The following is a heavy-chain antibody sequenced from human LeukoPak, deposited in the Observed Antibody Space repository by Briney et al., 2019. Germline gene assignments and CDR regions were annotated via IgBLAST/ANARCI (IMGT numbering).Heavy chain of an antibody. V-gene: IGHV5-51*01. D-gene: IGHD6-13*01. J-gene: IGHJ4*02. CDR2: IFPGDSDT. Sequence: GESLQISCKASGSSFTTNWIGWVRQLPGQGLEWMGIIFPGDSDTRYSPSFQGQVTISADKSISTAHLQWRSLKASDTAIYYCAKSSYRGAIAAAGVDYWGQGTLVTVSS. CDR3: AKSSYRGAIAAAGVDY. CDR1: GSSFTTNW.